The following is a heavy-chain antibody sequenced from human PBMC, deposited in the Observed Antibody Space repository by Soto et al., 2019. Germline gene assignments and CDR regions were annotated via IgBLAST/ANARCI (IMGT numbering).Heavy chain of an antibody. D-gene: IGHD3-10*01. CDR2: ISADNGNT. V-gene: IGHV1-18*01. CDR3: ARWVRGNYYGSGSTLDY. CDR1: GYTFTNYG. J-gene: IGHJ4*02. Sequence: QVQLVQSGAEVKKPGASVKVSCEASGYTFTNYGITWVRQAPGQGLEWMGRISADNGNTNYAQKLQGRVTMTTDTTTSTAYMELRSLSSGDTAVYYCARWVRGNYYGSGSTLDYWGQGTLVTVSS.